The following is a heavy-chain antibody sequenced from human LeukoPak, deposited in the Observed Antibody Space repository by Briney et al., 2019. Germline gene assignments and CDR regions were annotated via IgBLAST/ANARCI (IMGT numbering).Heavy chain of an antibody. CDR1: GGSISSSSYY. J-gene: IGHJ6*03. Sequence: SETLPLTCTVSGGSISSSSYYWGWIRQPPGKGLEWIGSIYYSGSTYYNPSLKSRVTISVDTSKNQFSLKLSSVTAADTAVYYCARASSSSWSRRVHYYYYYYMDVWGKGTTVTVSS. D-gene: IGHD6-13*01. V-gene: IGHV4-39*07. CDR2: IYYSGST. CDR3: ARASSSSWSRRVHYYYYYYMDV.